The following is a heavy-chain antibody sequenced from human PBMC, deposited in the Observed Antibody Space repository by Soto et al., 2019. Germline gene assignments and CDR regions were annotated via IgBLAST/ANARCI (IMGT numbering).Heavy chain of an antibody. CDR2: ISAYNGNT. CDR3: ATKGYYYGSGSDDLDY. CDR1: GYTFTKYG. V-gene: IGHV1-18*01. D-gene: IGHD3-10*01. J-gene: IGHJ4*02. Sequence: QVQLVQSGAELKKPGASVKVSCKASGYTFTKYGISWVRQAPGQGLEWMGWISAYNGNTNYAQKLQGRVTMTTDTPTSTAYMELRSLRSDDTAVYYCATKGYYYGSGSDDLDYWGQGTLVTVSS.